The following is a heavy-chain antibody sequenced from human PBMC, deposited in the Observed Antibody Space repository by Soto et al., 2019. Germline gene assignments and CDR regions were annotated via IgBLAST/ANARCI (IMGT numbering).Heavy chain of an antibody. CDR3: ARELIAARHDYYGMDV. D-gene: IGHD6-6*01. V-gene: IGHV3-74*01. Sequence: GGSLRLSCAATGFIFKMYWMHWVRQSPGKGLVWISRIYNDGTYSDYADSVRGRFTISRDNVNDTLYLQMSNLRAEDTAVYCCARELIAARHDYYGMDVWGQGTTVTVS. J-gene: IGHJ6*02. CDR2: IYNDGTYS. CDR1: GFIFKMYW.